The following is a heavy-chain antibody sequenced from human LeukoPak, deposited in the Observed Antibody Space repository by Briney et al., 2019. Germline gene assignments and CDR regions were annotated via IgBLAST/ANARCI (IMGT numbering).Heavy chain of an antibody. CDR1: GGSISSYY. CDR3: ARRRRYSGYDQAQYYYGMDV. Sequence: SETLSLTCTVSGGSISSYYWSWIRQPPGKGLEWIGYIYYSGSTNYNPSLKSRVTISVDTSKNQFSLKLSSMTAADTAVYYCARRRRYSGYDQAQYYYGMDVWGQGTTVTVSS. D-gene: IGHD5-12*01. J-gene: IGHJ6*02. CDR2: IYYSGST. V-gene: IGHV4-59*08.